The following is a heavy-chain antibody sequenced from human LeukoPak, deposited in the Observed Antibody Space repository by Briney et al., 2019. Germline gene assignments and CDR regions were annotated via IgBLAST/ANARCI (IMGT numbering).Heavy chain of an antibody. V-gene: IGHV4-34*01. J-gene: IGHJ4*02. Sequence: SETLSLTCTVSSASVSSYYWSWIRQPPGKGLEWIGEINHSGSTNYNPSLKSRVTISVDTSKNQFSLKLSSVTAADTAVYYCARGLRRLRNYCYYFDYWGQGTLVTVSS. CDR2: INHSGST. CDR1: SASVSSYY. CDR3: ARGLRRLRNYCYYFDY. D-gene: IGHD5-12*01.